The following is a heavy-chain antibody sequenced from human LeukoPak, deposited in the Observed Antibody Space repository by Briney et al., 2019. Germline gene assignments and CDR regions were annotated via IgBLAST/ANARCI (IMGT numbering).Heavy chain of an antibody. CDR3: ARASMITFGGVITYYFDY. J-gene: IGHJ4*02. V-gene: IGHV4-59*01. Sequence: SETLSLTCTVSGGSISSYYWSWIRQPPGKGLEWIGYIYYSGSTNYNPSLKSRVTISVDTSKNQSSLKLSSVTAADTAVYYCARASMITFGGVITYYFDYWGQGTLVTVSS. D-gene: IGHD3-16*02. CDR1: GGSISSYY. CDR2: IYYSGST.